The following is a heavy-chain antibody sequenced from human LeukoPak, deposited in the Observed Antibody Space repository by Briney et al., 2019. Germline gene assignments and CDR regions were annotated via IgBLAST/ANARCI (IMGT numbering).Heavy chain of an antibody. Sequence: PSETLSLTCTVSGGSINSANYYWGWLRQPPGEGLEWIGSIYYSETTYDNPSLKSRVTISIETSKNQFSLKLRSVTASDTAVYYCARQRADYYYYYVDVWGKGTTVPVS. J-gene: IGHJ6*03. CDR2: IYYSETT. CDR1: GGSINSANYY. CDR3: ARQRADYYYYYVDV. V-gene: IGHV4-39*01.